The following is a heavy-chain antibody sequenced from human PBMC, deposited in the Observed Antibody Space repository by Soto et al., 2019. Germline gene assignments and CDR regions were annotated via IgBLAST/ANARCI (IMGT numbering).Heavy chain of an antibody. CDR1: GFTFSNAW. D-gene: IGHD2-8*02. J-gene: IGHJ4*02. V-gene: IGHV3-15*07. CDR2: IKSKNDDGTT. CDR3: ATVRFNLLVID. Sequence: EVQLVESGGGLVKPGGSLRLSCAASGFTFSNAWMIWVRQAPGKGLEWVGRIKSKNDDGTTDYAAPVKGRFTISRDDSKNTLYLLMNSLKTEDTAVYYCATVRFNLLVIDWGQGTLVTVSS.